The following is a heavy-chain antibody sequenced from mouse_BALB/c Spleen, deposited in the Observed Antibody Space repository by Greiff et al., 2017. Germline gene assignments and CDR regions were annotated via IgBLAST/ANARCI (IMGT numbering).Heavy chain of an antibody. D-gene: IGHD1-1*01. J-gene: IGHJ2*01. V-gene: IGHV5-6-5*01. CDR1: GFTFSSYA. CDR3: ARAISPGYFDY. Sequence: EVQLVESGGGLVKPGGSLKLSCAASGFTFSSYAMSWVRQTPEKRLEWVASISSGGSTYYPDSVKGRFTISRDNARNILYLQMSSLRSEDTAMYYCARAISPGYFDYWGQGTTLTVSS. CDR2: ISSGGST.